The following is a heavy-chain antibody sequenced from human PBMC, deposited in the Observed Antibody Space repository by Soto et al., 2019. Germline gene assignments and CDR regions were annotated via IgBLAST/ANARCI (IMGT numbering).Heavy chain of an antibody. V-gene: IGHV4-34*01. J-gene: IGHJ4*02. CDR3: ARQAPLYYFHY. Sequence: SETLSLTCAVYGGSFSGYYWTWIRQPPGKGLEWIGEINHRGTTNYNPSLKSRVTISLDTSKNQFSLKLSSVTAADTAVYYCARQAPLYYFHYWGQGTLVTVS. D-gene: IGHD3-16*01. CDR2: INHRGTT. CDR1: GGSFSGYY.